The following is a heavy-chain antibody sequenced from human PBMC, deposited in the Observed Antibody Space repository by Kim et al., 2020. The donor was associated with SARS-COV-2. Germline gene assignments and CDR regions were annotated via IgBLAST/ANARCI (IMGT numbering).Heavy chain of an antibody. Sequence: GGSLRLSCAASGFTFSSYWMHWVRQAPGKGLVWVSRINSDGSSTSYADSVKGRFTISRDNAKNTLYLQMNSLRAEDTAVYYRARARKLRFLEWQTPAYMDVWGKGTTVTVSS. CDR3: ARARKLRFLEWQTPAYMDV. J-gene: IGHJ6*03. D-gene: IGHD3-3*01. V-gene: IGHV3-74*01. CDR1: GFTFSSYW. CDR2: INSDGSST.